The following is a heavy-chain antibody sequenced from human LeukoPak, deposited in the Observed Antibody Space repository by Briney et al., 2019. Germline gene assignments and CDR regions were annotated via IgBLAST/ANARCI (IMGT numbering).Heavy chain of an antibody. CDR2: ISYDESNK. Sequence: PGGSLRLSCAASGFTFNTYAMHWVRQAPGKGLEWVAVISYDESNKYNADSVRGRFTISRDNSKNTLYLQMNSLSAEDTAVYYCASERIAVAIDSWGQGTLVTVSS. CDR1: GFTFNTYA. J-gene: IGHJ4*02. V-gene: IGHV3-30-3*01. D-gene: IGHD6-19*01. CDR3: ASERIAVAIDS.